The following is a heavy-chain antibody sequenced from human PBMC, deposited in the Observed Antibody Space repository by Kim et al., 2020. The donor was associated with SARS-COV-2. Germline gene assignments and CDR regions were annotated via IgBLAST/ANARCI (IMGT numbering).Heavy chain of an antibody. Sequence: GGSLRLSCAASGFTFSNYDMNWVRQTPGKRLEWIAYISSSGSSIFYADSVKGRFTVSRDNPKNSLYLEMNSLRAEDTAVYYCSRAIGLSPLPSGYCDGGRLHLGDDWGQGTLVTVSS. J-gene: IGHJ4*02. CDR2: ISSSGSSI. D-gene: IGHD2-15*01. CDR1: GFTFSNYD. V-gene: IGHV3-48*03. CDR3: SRAIGLSPLPSGYCDGGRLHLGDD.